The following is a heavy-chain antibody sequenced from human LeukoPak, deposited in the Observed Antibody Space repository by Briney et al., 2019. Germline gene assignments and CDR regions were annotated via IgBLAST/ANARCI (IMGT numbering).Heavy chain of an antibody. V-gene: IGHV3-23*01. Sequence: GGSLRLSCAASGFTFSSYAMSWVRQAPGKGLELVSAISGSGGSTYYADSVKGRFTISRDNSKNTLYLQMNSLRAEDTAVYYCAKPPTYYYDSSGYPFDYWGQGTLVTVSS. CDR2: ISGSGGST. J-gene: IGHJ4*02. CDR3: AKPPTYYYDSSGYPFDY. CDR1: GFTFSSYA. D-gene: IGHD3-22*01.